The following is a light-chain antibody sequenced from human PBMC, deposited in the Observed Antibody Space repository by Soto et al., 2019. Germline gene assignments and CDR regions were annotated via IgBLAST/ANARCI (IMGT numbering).Light chain of an antibody. CDR3: QQYNSSPWT. Sequence: DIKMTQSPSTLSASVGDRVTITCRASQSISSWLAWYQQKPGKAPKLLIYKASSLESGVPSRFSGSGSGTEFTLTISSLQPDDFATYYCQQYNSSPWTFGQGTNVAIK. V-gene: IGKV1-5*03. J-gene: IGKJ1*01. CDR2: KAS. CDR1: QSISSW.